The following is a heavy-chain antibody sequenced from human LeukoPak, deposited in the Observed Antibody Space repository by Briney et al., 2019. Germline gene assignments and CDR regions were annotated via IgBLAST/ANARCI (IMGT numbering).Heavy chain of an antibody. Sequence: SETLSLTCTVSGGSISSYYWIWTRQPPGKGLEWIGYLYYSGTTYYTPSLQSRVTMSVDTSKNQFSLKLNSVTAADTAVYYCARLDKHTGSWLPDYWGQGTLVTVSS. CDR3: ARLDKHTGSWLPDY. D-gene: IGHD6-13*01. CDR2: LYYSGTT. V-gene: IGHV4-59*08. J-gene: IGHJ4*02. CDR1: GGSISSYY.